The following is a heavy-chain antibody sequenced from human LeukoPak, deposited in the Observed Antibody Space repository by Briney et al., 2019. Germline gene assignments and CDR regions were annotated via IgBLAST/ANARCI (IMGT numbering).Heavy chain of an antibody. CDR2: ISSSSSSYI. V-gene: IGHV3-21*04. D-gene: IGHD1-20*01. CDR3: AKETNWRYYYYMDV. J-gene: IGHJ6*03. Sequence: GGSLRLSCAASGFTFSSYSMNWVRQAPGKGLEWVSSISSSSSSYIYYADSVKGRFTISRDNAKNSLYLQMNSLRAEDTAVYYCAKETNWRYYYYMDVWGKGTTVTISS. CDR1: GFTFSSYS.